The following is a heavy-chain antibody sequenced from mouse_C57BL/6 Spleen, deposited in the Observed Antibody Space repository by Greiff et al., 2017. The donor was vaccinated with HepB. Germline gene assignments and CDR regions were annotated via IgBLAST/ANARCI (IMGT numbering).Heavy chain of an antibody. D-gene: IGHD3-2*02. CDR1: GYTFTSYG. CDR2: IYPRSGNT. J-gene: IGHJ2*01. CDR3: ARYPTAQATGYYFDY. Sequence: VQLVESGAELARPGASVKLSCKASGYTFTSYGISWVKQSTGQGLEWIGEIYPRSGNTYYNEKFKGKATLTADKSSSTAYMELRSLTSEDSAVYFCARYPTAQATGYYFDYWGQGTTLTVSS. V-gene: IGHV1-81*01.